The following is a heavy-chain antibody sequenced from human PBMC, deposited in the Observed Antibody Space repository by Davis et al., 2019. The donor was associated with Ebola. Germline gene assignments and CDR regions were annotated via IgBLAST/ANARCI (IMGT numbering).Heavy chain of an antibody. V-gene: IGHV4-59*12. CDR1: GGSISSYY. CDR2: IYYSGST. CDR3: VGLRDAFDI. D-gene: IGHD5-12*01. Sequence: SETLSLTCTVSGGSISSYYWSWIRQPPGKGLEWIGYIYYSGSTNYNPSLKSRVTISVETSKNQFSLKLSSVTAADTAVYYCVGLRDAFDIWGQGTMVTVSS. J-gene: IGHJ3*02.